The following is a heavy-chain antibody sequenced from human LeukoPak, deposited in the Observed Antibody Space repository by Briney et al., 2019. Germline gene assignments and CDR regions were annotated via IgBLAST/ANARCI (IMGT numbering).Heavy chain of an antibody. V-gene: IGHV3-7*03. CDR3: ARLGPASSGWPESFDY. D-gene: IGHD6-19*01. Sequence: PGGSLRLSCAASGFTFSNFWMHWVRQAPGKGLEWVANIKRDGSEKYYVDSVKGRFTISRDNAKNSLDLQMNSLRVEDTAVYYCARLGPASSGWPESFDYWGQGTLVTVSS. J-gene: IGHJ4*02. CDR2: IKRDGSEK. CDR1: GFTFSNFW.